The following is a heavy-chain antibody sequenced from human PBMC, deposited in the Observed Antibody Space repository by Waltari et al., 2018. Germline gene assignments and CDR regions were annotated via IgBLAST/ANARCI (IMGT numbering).Heavy chain of an antibody. D-gene: IGHD2-2*01. CDR2: INYDGSQR. V-gene: IGHV3-7*01. Sequence: FSRYWRSWVRQTPGKGLQWVANINYDGSQRYDVDCVKGRFTISRDNAKNSVSLQMNSLRVEDTAVYYCAKSRGFEYWGQGALISVSS. CDR1: FSRYW. CDR3: AKSRGFEY. J-gene: IGHJ4*02.